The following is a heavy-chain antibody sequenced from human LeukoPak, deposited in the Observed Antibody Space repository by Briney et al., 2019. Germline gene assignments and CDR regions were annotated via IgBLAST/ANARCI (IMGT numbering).Heavy chain of an antibody. V-gene: IGHV4-61*01. D-gene: IGHD4-11*01. J-gene: IGHJ6*03. Sequence: SETLSLTCTVSGGSVGSGSYYWSWIRQPPGKGLEWIGYIYYSGSTNYNPSLKSRVTISVDTSKNQFSLKLSSVTAADTAVYYCARDGRDDYSNYEAYMDVWGKGTTVTVSS. CDR3: ARDGRDDYSNYEAYMDV. CDR2: IYYSGST. CDR1: GGSVGSGSYY.